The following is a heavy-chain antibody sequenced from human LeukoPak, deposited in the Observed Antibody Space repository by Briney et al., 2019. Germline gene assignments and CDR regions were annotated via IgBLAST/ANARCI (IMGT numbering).Heavy chain of an antibody. Sequence: ASVKVSCKASGYTFTGYGISWVRQAPGQGLEWMGWISAYNGNTNYAQKLQGRVTMTTDTSTSTAYMELRSLRSDDTAVYYCARVADSSGYYWGWFDPWGQGTLVTVSS. J-gene: IGHJ5*02. CDR1: GYTFTGYG. D-gene: IGHD3-22*01. CDR3: ARVADSSGYYWGWFDP. V-gene: IGHV1-18*01. CDR2: ISAYNGNT.